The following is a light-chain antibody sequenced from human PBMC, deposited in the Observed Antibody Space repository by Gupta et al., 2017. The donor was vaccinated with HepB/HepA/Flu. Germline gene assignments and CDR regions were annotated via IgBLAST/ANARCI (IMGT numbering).Light chain of an antibody. CDR3: NYPDISGPHWV. CDR2: DED. CDR1: SLRSYS. Sequence: SSELTQDPAVSVALGQTVRITCQGDSLRSYSASWYQQKPGQAPVLVIYDEDKRPSGIPDRFSCYSAGNNASCHTNGAQAEDEADDYCNYPDISGPHWVFGGGTKLTVL. J-gene: IGLJ2*01. V-gene: IGLV3-19*01.